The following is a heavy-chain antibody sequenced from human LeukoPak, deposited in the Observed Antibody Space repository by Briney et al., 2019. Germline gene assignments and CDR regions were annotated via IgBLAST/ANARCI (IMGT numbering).Heavy chain of an antibody. CDR1: GGTFSSYA. J-gene: IGHJ5*02. V-gene: IGHV1-69*01. Sequence: ASVKVSCKASGGTFSSYANSWVRQAPGQGLEWMGGVITIFGTANYAQKFQGRVTITADESTSTAYMELSSLRSEDTAVYYCARVAYCSSTSCYYWFDPWGQGTLVTVSS. CDR2: VITIFGTA. D-gene: IGHD2-2*01. CDR3: ARVAYCSSTSCYYWFDP.